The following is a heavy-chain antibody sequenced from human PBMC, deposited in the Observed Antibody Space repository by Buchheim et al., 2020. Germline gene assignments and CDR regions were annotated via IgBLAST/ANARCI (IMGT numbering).Heavy chain of an antibody. D-gene: IGHD1-26*01. J-gene: IGHJ6*02. V-gene: IGHV3-74*01. CDR3: ASVGTISRYYYGMDV. CDR2: INNDESST. CDR1: GFTFSSYW. Sequence: EVQLVESGGGLVQPGGSLRLSCAASGFTFSSYWMHWVRQAPGKGLVWVSRINNDESSTSYADSVKGRFTISRDNAKNTLYLQMKSLGAEDTAVYYCASVGTISRYYYGMDVWGQGTT.